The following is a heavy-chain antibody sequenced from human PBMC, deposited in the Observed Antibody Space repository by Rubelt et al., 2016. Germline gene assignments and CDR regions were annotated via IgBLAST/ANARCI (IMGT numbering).Heavy chain of an antibody. D-gene: IGHD2/OR15-2a*01. Sequence: QITLKESGPTLVKPTQTLTLTCTFSGFSLSPSGVGVGWIRQPPGKALEWLAILYLDDDKRYSPSLKNILTVTKDTSTNQRILTMTNTDPVDTATYACAHRRVYDGACNEGNFDYWGQGILVTVAS. CDR1: GFSLSPSGVG. CDR2: LYLDDDK. V-gene: IGHV2-5*02. CDR3: AHRRVYDGACNEGNFDY. J-gene: IGHJ4*02.